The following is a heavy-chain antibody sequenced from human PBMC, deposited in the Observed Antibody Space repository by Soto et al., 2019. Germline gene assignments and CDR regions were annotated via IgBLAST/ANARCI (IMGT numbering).Heavy chain of an antibody. Sequence: GGSLRLSCAASGFTFRRHGMHWVRQAPGKGLESVAILSYDGSNEYYADSVKGRFTISRDNSKNTLYLEMNNLRAEDTAVYYCAKDRSATLYYYGMDVWGQGTTVTVSS. CDR3: AKDRSATLYYYGMDV. D-gene: IGHD6-19*01. CDR1: GFTFRRHG. CDR2: LSYDGSNE. J-gene: IGHJ6*02. V-gene: IGHV3-30*18.